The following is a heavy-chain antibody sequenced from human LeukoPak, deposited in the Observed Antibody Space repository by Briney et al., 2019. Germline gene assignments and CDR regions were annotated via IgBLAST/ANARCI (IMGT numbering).Heavy chain of an antibody. Sequence: PGGSLRLSCAASGFAFSSYAMRWVRQAPGKGLEWVSSTSGSGDRRDSVDSVKGRFTISRDNAKNSLYLQMNTLRAEDTAVYYCARVRSSGGPGVFDYWGQGTLVTVSS. J-gene: IGHJ4*02. CDR1: GFAFSSYA. CDR3: ARVRSSGGPGVFDY. CDR2: TSGSGDRR. D-gene: IGHD6-19*01. V-gene: IGHV3-23*01.